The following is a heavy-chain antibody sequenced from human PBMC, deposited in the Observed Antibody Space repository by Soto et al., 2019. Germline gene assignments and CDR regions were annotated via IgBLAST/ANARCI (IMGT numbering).Heavy chain of an antibody. Sequence: QITLKESGPTLVKPTQTLTLTCTFSGFALSTSGVGVGWIRQPPGKALEWLALIYWDDDKRYTPSLKSRLTITKDTSKNQVVLTMTTMDPVDTATYSCGESRYTGSGVDYWGQRPRVTVSS. CDR3: GESRYTGSGVDY. J-gene: IGHJ4*02. V-gene: IGHV2-5*02. D-gene: IGHD3-10*01. CDR2: IYWDDDK. CDR1: GFALSTSGVG.